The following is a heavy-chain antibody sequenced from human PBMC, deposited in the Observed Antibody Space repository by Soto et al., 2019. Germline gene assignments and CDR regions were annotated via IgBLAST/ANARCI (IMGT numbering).Heavy chain of an antibody. CDR2: IYTSGST. J-gene: IGHJ4*02. CDR1: GGSISSYY. V-gene: IGHV4-4*07. D-gene: IGHD2-2*01. Sequence: PXETRSLTCTVAGGSISSYYWSWIRQPAGKGLDWIGRIYTSGSTNYNPSLKSRVTMSVDTSKNQFSLKLSSVTAADTAVYYCARGACSSTSCHFGFDYWGQGTLVTVSS. CDR3: ARGACSSTSCHFGFDY.